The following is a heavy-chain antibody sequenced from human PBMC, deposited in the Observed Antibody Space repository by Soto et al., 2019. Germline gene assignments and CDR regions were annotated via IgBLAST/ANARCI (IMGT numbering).Heavy chain of an antibody. V-gene: IGHV1-18*01. CDR2: ISAYNGNT. D-gene: IGHD1-26*01. J-gene: IGHJ4*02. CDR1: GYTFTSYG. CDR3: AREYSGSHFDY. Sequence: QVQLVQSGAEVKKPGASVKVSCKASGYTFTSYGISWVRQAPGQGLEWMGWISAYNGNTNYAQKLQGRVNMTTVTPTSSAYMKLRSLRSDDTAVYYCAREYSGSHFDYWGQGTLVTVSS.